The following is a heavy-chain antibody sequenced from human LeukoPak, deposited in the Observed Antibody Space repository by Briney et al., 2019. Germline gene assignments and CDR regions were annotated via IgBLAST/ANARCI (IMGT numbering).Heavy chain of an antibody. J-gene: IGHJ4*02. CDR1: GFTFSSYA. CDR2: IRDSGSST. V-gene: IGHV3-23*01. CDR3: ARGQSVESLDY. D-gene: IGHD5-24*01. Sequence: GGALRLSCAASGFTFSSYAMSWVRQAPGKGLEWVSAIRDSGSSTHYADSVKGRFTTSRDNSKNTLYLQMNSLRAEDTAVYYCARGQSVESLDYWGQGTLVTVSS.